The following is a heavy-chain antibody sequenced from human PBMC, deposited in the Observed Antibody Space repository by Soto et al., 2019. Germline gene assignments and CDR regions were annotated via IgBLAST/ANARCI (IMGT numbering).Heavy chain of an antibody. V-gene: IGHV3-30-3*01. D-gene: IGHD3-10*01. CDR1: GFTFSSYA. J-gene: IGHJ6*02. CDR3: ASGQMVRGVRTHYYYYYGMDV. Sequence: GGSLRLSCAASGFTFSSYAMHWVRQAPGKGLEWVAVISYDGSNKYYADSVKGRFTISRDNSKNTLYLQMNSLRAEDTAVYYCASGQMVRGVRTHYYYYYGMDVWGQGTTVTVSS. CDR2: ISYDGSNK.